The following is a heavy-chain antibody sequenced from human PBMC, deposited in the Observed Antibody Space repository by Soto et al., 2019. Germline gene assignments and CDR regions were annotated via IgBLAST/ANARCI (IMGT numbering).Heavy chain of an antibody. Sequence: EVQLAESGGGLVNPGGSLRLSCVASGFPFSYSWMSWVRQAPGKGLEWVARIKSETDGGTTDYAAPVEGRFTISRYDSKNTLNLQMNSLKTEDTAVYYCVTYDFIWGSYRVRWAYWGQGTLVTVSS. J-gene: IGHJ4*02. CDR1: GFPFSYSW. CDR3: VTYDFIWGSYRVRWAY. V-gene: IGHV3-15*01. CDR2: IKSETDGGTT. D-gene: IGHD3-16*02.